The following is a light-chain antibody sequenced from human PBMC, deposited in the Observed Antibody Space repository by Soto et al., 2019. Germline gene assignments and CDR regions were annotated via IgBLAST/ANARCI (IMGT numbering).Light chain of an antibody. J-gene: IGKJ2*01. CDR1: QSVLYSSNNKNH. CDR2: WAS. V-gene: IGKV4-1*01. Sequence: DIVMTQSPDSLAVSLGERATINCKSSQSVLYSSNNKNHLAWYQQKSGQPPKLLIYWASTRESGVPDRFSGSGSGTDFTLTISSLQAEDVAFYYCQQYYSTPQTFGQGTKLEIK. CDR3: QQYYSTPQT.